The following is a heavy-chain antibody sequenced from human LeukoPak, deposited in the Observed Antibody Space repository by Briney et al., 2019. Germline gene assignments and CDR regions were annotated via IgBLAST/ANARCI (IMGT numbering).Heavy chain of an antibody. CDR1: GFTFSSYS. CDR2: IRSSSSYI. CDR3: ARDGGVTMGRGALYY. J-gene: IGHJ4*02. Sequence: GRSLRLSCAASGFTFSSYSMNWVRQAPGKGLEWVSSIRSSSSYIYYADSVKGRFTISRDNAKNSLYLQMNSLRAEDTAVYYCARDGGVTMGRGALYYWGQGNLVTVSS. V-gene: IGHV3-21*01. D-gene: IGHD3-10*01.